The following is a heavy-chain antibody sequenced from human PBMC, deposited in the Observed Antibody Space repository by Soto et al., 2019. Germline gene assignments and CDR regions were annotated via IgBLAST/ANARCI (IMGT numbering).Heavy chain of an antibody. Sequence: PGGSLRLCCATSGVTFSDYYFSWIRQAPGKGLEWISYISHSGKTIYYADSVKGRFTISRDDAKNTLYLQMNSLRAEDTAMYYCTRRDSGAFDVWGHGTMVTVSS. CDR3: TRRDSGAFDV. CDR1: GVTFSDYY. J-gene: IGHJ3*01. V-gene: IGHV3-11*01. CDR2: ISHSGKTI.